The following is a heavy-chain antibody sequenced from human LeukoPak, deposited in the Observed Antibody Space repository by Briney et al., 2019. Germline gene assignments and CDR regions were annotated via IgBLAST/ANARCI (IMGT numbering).Heavy chain of an antibody. Sequence: ASVTVSCKASGGTFSSYAISWVRQAPGQGLEWMGGIIGNNGNTKYAQKLQGRVTMTTDTSTSTAYMELRSLRSDDTAVYYCARDRDYEFWIGLLGYYMDVWGKGTTVTVSS. CDR3: ARDRDYEFWIGLLGYYMDV. CDR1: GGTFSSYA. CDR2: IIGNNGNT. V-gene: IGHV1-18*01. D-gene: IGHD3-3*01. J-gene: IGHJ6*03.